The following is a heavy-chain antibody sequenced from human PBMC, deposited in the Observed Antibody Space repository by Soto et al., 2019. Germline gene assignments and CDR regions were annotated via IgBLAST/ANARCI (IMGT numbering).Heavy chain of an antibody. Sequence: QVQLVESGGGVVQPGRSLRLSCAASGFTFSSYGMHWVRQAPGKGLEWGAVISYDGSNKYYADSVKGRFTISRDNSKNTLDLQMNSLRAEDTAVYYCAKVEGGAVAGTGYWGQGTLVTVSS. V-gene: IGHV3-30*18. CDR3: AKVEGGAVAGTGY. CDR1: GFTFSSYG. D-gene: IGHD6-19*01. J-gene: IGHJ4*02. CDR2: ISYDGSNK.